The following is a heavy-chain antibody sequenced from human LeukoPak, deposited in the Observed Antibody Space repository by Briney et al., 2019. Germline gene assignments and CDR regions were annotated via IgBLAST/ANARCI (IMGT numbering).Heavy chain of an antibody. CDR3: SRGDFWSGYDDY. Sequence: SETLSLTCAVSGGSISSGGYSWSWIRQPPGKGLEWIGRIYTSGSTNYNPSLKSRVTMSVDTSKNQFSLKQGSVTAADTAVYYWSRGDFWSGYDDYWGQGTLVTVSS. CDR1: GGSISSGGYS. D-gene: IGHD3-3*01. V-gene: IGHV4-61*02. CDR2: IYTSGST. J-gene: IGHJ4*02.